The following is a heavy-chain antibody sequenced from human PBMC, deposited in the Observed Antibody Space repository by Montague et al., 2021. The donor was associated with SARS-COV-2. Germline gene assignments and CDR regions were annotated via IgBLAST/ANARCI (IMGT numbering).Heavy chain of an antibody. CDR3: ARGSSGYYTPRPFDY. V-gene: IGHV6-1*01. CDR2: TYYRSKWYN. J-gene: IGHJ4*02. CDR1: GDTVSSNSAA. D-gene: IGHD3-22*01. Sequence: CLISGDTVSSNSAAWNWIRQSPSGGLKWLGRTYYRSKWYNDYAVSVKSRITINPDTSKNQFSLQLNSVTPEDTAVYYCARGSSGYYTPRPFDYWGQGTLVTVSS.